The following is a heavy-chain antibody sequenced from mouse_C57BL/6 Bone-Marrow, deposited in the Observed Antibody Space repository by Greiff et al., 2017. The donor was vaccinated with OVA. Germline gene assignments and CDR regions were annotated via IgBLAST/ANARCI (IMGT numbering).Heavy chain of an antibody. J-gene: IGHJ2*01. Sequence: VKLMESGPGLVQPSQSLSITCTVSGFSLTSYGVHWVRQSPGQGLEWLGVIWSGGSTDYNAAFISRLTISKDNSKCHVFFKMNSRQADDTARYCWARTGTGYWGQGTTLTVSS. D-gene: IGHD4-1*01. CDR2: IWSGGST. CDR1: GFSLTSYG. V-gene: IGHV2-2*01. CDR3: ARTGTGY.